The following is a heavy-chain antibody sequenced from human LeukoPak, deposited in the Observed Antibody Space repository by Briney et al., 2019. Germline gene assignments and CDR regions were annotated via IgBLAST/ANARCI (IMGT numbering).Heavy chain of an antibody. V-gene: IGHV3-7*01. Sequence: PGGSLRLSCAASGFPFTVYPTHWVRQAPGKGLEWVANIKQDGSEKYYVDSVKGRFTISRGNAKNSLYLQMNSLRAEDTAVYYCARRYFDYWGQGTLVTVSS. CDR1: GFPFTVYP. CDR3: ARRYFDY. J-gene: IGHJ4*02. CDR2: IKQDGSEK.